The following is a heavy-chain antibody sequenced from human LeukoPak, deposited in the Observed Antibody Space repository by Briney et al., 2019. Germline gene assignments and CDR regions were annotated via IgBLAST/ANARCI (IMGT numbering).Heavy chain of an antibody. Sequence: PGRSLRLSCAASGFTFSSYGMHWVRQAPGKGLEWVAVISYDGSNKYYADSVKGRFTISRDNSKNTLYLQMNSLRAEDTAVYYCAKVDESIVGATVAFDIWGQGTMVTVSS. D-gene: IGHD1-26*01. J-gene: IGHJ3*02. V-gene: IGHV3-30*18. CDR1: GFTFSSYG. CDR3: AKVDESIVGATVAFDI. CDR2: ISYDGSNK.